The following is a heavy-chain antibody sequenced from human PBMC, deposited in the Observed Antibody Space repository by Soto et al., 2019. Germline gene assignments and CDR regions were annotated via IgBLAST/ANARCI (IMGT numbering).Heavy chain of an antibody. CDR3: ARSAEQWVVRYYYYGMDV. J-gene: IGHJ6*02. Sequence: QVQLVQSGAEVKKPGSSVKVSCKSSGCTFSSYAISWVRQAPGQGLEWMGGIIPIFGTASYAQKFQGRVTINADESTRTADMELSSLRSEDTAVYYCARSAEQWVVRYYYYGMDVWGQGTTVTVSS. D-gene: IGHD6-19*01. V-gene: IGHV1-69*01. CDR1: GCTFSSYA. CDR2: IIPIFGTA.